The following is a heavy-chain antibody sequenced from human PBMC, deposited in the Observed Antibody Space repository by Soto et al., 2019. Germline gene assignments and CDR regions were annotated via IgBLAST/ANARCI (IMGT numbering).Heavy chain of an antibody. Sequence: SETLSLTCTVSGGSITSSYWSWIRRPPGKGLEWIAYIYDTGISGYTPSTSYNPSLKSRVTMSVDTSKSQFSLKLPSVTAADTAVYYCARGEDAFFYYGLDVWGQGITVTVSS. J-gene: IGHJ6*02. CDR3: ARGEDAFFYYGLDV. CDR2: IYDTGISGYTPST. CDR1: GGSITSSY. V-gene: IGHV4-59*01.